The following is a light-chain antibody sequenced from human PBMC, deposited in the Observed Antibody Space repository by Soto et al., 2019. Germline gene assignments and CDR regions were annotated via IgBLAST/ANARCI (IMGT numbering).Light chain of an antibody. CDR2: RAS. CDR1: QSVSIN. J-gene: IGKJ3*01. CDR3: QQYNDWPRT. V-gene: IGKV3-15*01. Sequence: EIAMTQSPATMSVSPGERATLSCRASQSVSINLAWYQQKPGQPPRLLIYRASTRPPGVPARFSGSGSGTDFTLTISSLQSEDFAVYYCQQYNDWPRTFGPGTKVDIK.